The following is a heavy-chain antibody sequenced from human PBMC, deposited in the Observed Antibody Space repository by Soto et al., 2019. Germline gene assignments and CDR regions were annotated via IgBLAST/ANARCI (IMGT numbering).Heavy chain of an antibody. CDR3: ARRGSGSYFDD. J-gene: IGHJ4*02. CDR2: ISGSGDST. D-gene: IGHD1-26*01. Sequence: EVQLLESGGGLVQPGGSLRLSCAASGFTFSSYAMRWVRQAPVKGLEWVSAISGSGDSTYYADSGKGRFTISRDNSKNTLYLQMSSLRAEDTAVYYCARRGSGSYFDDWGQGTLVTVSS. V-gene: IGHV3-23*01. CDR1: GFTFSSYA.